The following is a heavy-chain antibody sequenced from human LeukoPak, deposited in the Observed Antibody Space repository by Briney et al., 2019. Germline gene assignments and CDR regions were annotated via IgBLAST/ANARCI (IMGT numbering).Heavy chain of an antibody. J-gene: IGHJ4*02. CDR1: GFTLSNYW. CDR3: ARGAEAETSPLDF. D-gene: IGHD6-13*01. Sequence: GGSVRLSCAAAGFTLSNYWMSWVRQAPGKGLEWVANIKKDGSEKYYVDSVKGRFTISRDNAKNSLYLQMNSLRAEDTAVYYCARGAEAETSPLDFWGQGTLVIVS. CDR2: IKKDGSEK. V-gene: IGHV3-7*04.